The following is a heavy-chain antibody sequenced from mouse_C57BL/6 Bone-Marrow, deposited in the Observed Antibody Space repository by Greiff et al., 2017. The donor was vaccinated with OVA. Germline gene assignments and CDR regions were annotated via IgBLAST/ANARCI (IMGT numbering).Heavy chain of an antibody. V-gene: IGHV10-1*01. J-gene: IGHJ4*01. Sequence: EVQLVESGGGLVQPKGSLKLSCAASGFSFNTYAMNWVRQAPGKGLEWVARIRSKSNNYATYYADSVKDRFTISRDDSESMLYLQMNNLKTEDTAMYYCVRHPPASMDYWGQGTSVTVSS. CDR1: GFSFNTYA. CDR3: VRHPPASMDY. CDR2: IRSKSNNYAT.